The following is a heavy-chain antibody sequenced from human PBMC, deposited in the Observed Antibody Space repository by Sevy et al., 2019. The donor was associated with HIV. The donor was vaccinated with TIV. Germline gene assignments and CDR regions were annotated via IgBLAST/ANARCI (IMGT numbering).Heavy chain of an antibody. Sequence: SEALSLTCTVSGYSISGYYCSWIRQAAGKGLEWLGRIYNNEIINYNPSLKSRVPMSVDTSKYQFALKLSAVTAADTAVYYCAREGPGSFGMDVWGQGTTLTVSS. CDR3: AREGPGSFGMDV. D-gene: IGHD3-10*01. J-gene: IGHJ6*02. CDR2: IYNNEII. V-gene: IGHV4-4*07. CDR1: GYSISGYY.